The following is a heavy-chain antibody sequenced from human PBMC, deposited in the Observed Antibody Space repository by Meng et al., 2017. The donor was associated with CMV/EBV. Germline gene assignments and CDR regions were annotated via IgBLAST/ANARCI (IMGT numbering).Heavy chain of an antibody. CDR2: INHRGST. CDR1: GGSFSGYD. V-gene: IGHV4-34*01. D-gene: IGHD6-6*01. J-gene: IGHJ4*02. CDR3: ARSGRSSSSGRSFLDY. Sequence: GSLRLSCAVYGGSFSGYDWTWIRQSPGKGLEWIGEINHRGSTNYNPSLKSRLTISLDTSKNQFSLKLKSVTAADTAVYYCARSGRSSSSGRSFLDYWGQGTLVTVSS.